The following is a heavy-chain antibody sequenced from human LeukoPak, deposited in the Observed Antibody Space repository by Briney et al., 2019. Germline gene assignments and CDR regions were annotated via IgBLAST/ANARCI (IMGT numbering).Heavy chain of an antibody. V-gene: IGHV3-23*01. CDR1: GFTFSSYA. Sequence: GGSLRLSCAAPGFTFSSYAMNWVRQAPGKGLEWVSGISGSGGSTYYADSVKGRFTISRDNSKNTLYLQMNSLRGEDTAVYFCAKGWAMATYFDYWGQGTLVTVSS. J-gene: IGHJ4*02. CDR3: AKGWAMATYFDY. CDR2: ISGSGGST. D-gene: IGHD5-18*01.